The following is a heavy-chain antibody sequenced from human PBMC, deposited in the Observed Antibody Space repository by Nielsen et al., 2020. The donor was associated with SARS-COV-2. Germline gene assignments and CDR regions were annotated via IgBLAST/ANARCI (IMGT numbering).Heavy chain of an antibody. Sequence: SETLSLTCTVSGDSITSGGSHWSWIRHHPSRGLEWLGFTSYDGNTYSNPSLESRLIISVDTSENQFPLRLNSVTAADTAIYFCARGAAWFDPWGQGTRVTVSS. CDR3: ARGAAWFDP. D-gene: IGHD2-15*01. J-gene: IGHJ5*02. CDR1: GDSITSGGSH. CDR2: TSYDGNT. V-gene: IGHV4-31*03.